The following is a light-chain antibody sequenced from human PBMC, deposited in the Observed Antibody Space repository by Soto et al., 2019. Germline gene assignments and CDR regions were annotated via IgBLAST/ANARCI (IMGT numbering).Light chain of an antibody. CDR3: QNYNGALWT. CDR1: QAINNH. V-gene: IGKV1-27*01. CDR2: ATS. J-gene: IGKJ1*01. Sequence: DIQMTQSPSSLSASVGDRVTFSCRASQAINNHLAWYQQKPGKVPKLLIYATSTLKSGVPSRFSGSGSGTDFTITISSLQPEDVATYFCQNYNGALWTFGQGTKVEIK.